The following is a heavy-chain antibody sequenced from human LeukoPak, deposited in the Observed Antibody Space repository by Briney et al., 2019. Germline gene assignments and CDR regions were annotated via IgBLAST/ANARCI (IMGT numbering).Heavy chain of an antibody. D-gene: IGHD1-26*01. V-gene: IGHV7-4-1*02. CDR2: INTNTGNP. J-gene: IGHJ4*02. CDR3: ASPPDHLAATLDY. Sequence: GASVKVSCKASGYTFTSYAMNWVRQAPGQGLEWMGWINTNTGNPTCAQGFTGRFVFSLDTSVSTAYLQISSLKAEDTAVYYCASPPDHLAATLDYWGQGTLVTVSS. CDR1: GYTFTSYA.